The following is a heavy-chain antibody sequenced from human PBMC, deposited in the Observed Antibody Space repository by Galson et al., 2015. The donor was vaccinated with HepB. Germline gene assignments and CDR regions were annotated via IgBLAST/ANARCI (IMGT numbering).Heavy chain of an antibody. Sequence: LRLSCAASGFTFSSYAMSWVRQAPGKGLEWVSAISGSGGSTYYADSVKGRFTISRDNSKNTLYLQMNSLRAEDTAVYYCAKVYGYCSSTSCYPAYYYYYMDVWGKGTTVTVSS. J-gene: IGHJ6*03. V-gene: IGHV3-23*01. D-gene: IGHD2-2*01. CDR3: AKVYGYCSSTSCYPAYYYYYMDV. CDR1: GFTFSSYA. CDR2: ISGSGGST.